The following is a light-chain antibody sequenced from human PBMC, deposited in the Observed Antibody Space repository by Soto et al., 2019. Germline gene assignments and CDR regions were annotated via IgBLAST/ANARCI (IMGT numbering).Light chain of an antibody. CDR2: AAS. Sequence: DIQMTQSPSSLSASVGDKVTITCRASQSIGNYLNWYRQRPGKAPELLIYAASSLQSGVPSRFSGSGSGTDFTLTISNLQPDDFATYYCQQYESYSPWTFGQGTKVDIK. J-gene: IGKJ1*01. CDR1: QSIGNY. V-gene: IGKV1-39*01. CDR3: QQYESYSPWT.